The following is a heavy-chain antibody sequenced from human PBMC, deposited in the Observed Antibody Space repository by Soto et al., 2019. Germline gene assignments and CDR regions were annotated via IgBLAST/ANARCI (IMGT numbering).Heavy chain of an antibody. V-gene: IGHV1-18*01. CDR3: AREVGYSSSWYPRWWFDP. J-gene: IGHJ5*02. Sequence: EASVKVSCKASGYTFTSYGISWVRQAPGQGLEWMGWISAYNGNTNYAQKLQGRVTMTTDTSTSTAYMELRSLRSDDTAVYYCAREVGYSSSWYPRWWFDPWGQGTLVTVSS. CDR1: GYTFTSYG. CDR2: ISAYNGNT. D-gene: IGHD6-13*01.